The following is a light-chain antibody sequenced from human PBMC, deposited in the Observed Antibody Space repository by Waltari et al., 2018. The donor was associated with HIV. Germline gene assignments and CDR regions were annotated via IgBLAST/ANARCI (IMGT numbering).Light chain of an antibody. J-gene: IGKJ1*01. Sequence: DIVMSQFPLSLPVTPGEPASMSCNSSQSHLHSNGYNFLDWYFQRPGQSPQLLIYMASYRASGVPDRISGSGSGTNFTLRIGRVATEDVGVYYCLQARQTPWTFGQGTKVEI. V-gene: IGKV2-28*01. CDR2: MAS. CDR1: QSHLHSNGYNF. CDR3: LQARQTPWT.